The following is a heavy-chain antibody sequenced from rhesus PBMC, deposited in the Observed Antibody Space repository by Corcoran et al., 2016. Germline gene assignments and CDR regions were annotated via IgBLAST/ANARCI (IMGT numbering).Heavy chain of an antibody. CDR2: IDPSDSDS. Sequence: EVQLVQSGAEVKRPGESLKISCKTSGYSFTNYWISWVRQIPGKGLEWMGAIDPSDSDSRYTPSFQGQVTISADNPISPAYLQWSSLKASDTATYYCARGWGTVTVFDFWGQGLRVTVSS. D-gene: IGHD4-23*01. V-gene: IGHV5-2*01. J-gene: IGHJ3*01. CDR1: GYSFTNYW. CDR3: ARGWGTVTVFDF.